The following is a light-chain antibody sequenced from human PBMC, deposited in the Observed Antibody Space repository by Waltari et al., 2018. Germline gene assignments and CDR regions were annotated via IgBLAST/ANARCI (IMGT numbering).Light chain of an antibody. CDR2: QIS. Sequence: DLVMTQSPVTLAVTLGQSASISCTSSQTLLNTDGNVYLNWFHPRPGQSPRRLIYQISKRYSGVPDRIRGSGSHTDFTLTITRVEAEDVGVYFCRQGVRPWTFGQGTRVEIK. CDR3: RQGVRPWT. CDR1: QTLLNTDGNVY. V-gene: IGKV2-30*01. J-gene: IGKJ1*01.